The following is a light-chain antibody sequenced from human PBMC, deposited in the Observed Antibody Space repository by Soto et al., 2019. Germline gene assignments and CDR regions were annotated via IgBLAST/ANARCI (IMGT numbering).Light chain of an antibody. J-gene: IGKJ2*01. V-gene: IGKV1-5*03. CDR1: QSINSW. CDR2: KAS. Sequence: DIQLTQSPSTLSASVGDRVTITCRASQSINSWLAWYQQRPGKAPKLLIYKASSLQSGVPSRFSGSGSGTEFTLTIGRLQPDDFATYYCQQYDTYPHTFGQGTKLEIK. CDR3: QQYDTYPHT.